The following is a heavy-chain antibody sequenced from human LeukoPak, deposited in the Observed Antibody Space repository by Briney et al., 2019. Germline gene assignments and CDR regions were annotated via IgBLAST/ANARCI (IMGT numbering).Heavy chain of an antibody. CDR3: ARDDGGVVVPAAIPDY. CDR2: ISYDGSNK. Sequence: GGSLRLSCAASGFTFSSYAMHWVRQAPGKGLEWVAVISYDGSNKYYADSVKGRFTISRDNSKNTLYLQMNSLRAEDTAVYYCARDDGGVVVPAAIPDYWGQGTLVTVSS. J-gene: IGHJ4*02. CDR1: GFTFSSYA. D-gene: IGHD2-2*02. V-gene: IGHV3-30-3*01.